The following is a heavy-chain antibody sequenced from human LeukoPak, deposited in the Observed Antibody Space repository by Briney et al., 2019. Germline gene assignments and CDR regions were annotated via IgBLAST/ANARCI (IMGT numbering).Heavy chain of an antibody. V-gene: IGHV1-69*13. Sequence: SVKVSCKASGGTFSSYAISWVRQAPGQGLEWMGGIIPIFGTANYAQKFQGRVTITADESTSTVYMELSSLRSEDTAVYYCARDPRVVVVAATRGWFDPWGQGTLVTVSS. CDR3: ARDPRVVVVAATRGWFDP. D-gene: IGHD2-15*01. CDR2: IIPIFGTA. J-gene: IGHJ5*02. CDR1: GGTFSSYA.